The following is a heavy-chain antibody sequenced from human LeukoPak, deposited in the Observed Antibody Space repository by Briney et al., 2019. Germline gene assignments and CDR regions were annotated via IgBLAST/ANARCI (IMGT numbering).Heavy chain of an antibody. J-gene: IGHJ4*02. Sequence: SETLSLTCTVSGGSISSGSYYWSWIRQPAGEGLEWIGRIYTSGSSSYNPSLKSRVTISVDTSKNQFSLKLNSVTAADTAVYYCARDGGYEGLAYWGQGTLVTVSS. CDR2: IYTSGSS. V-gene: IGHV4-61*02. CDR1: GGSISSGSYY. D-gene: IGHD3-16*01. CDR3: ARDGGYEGLAY.